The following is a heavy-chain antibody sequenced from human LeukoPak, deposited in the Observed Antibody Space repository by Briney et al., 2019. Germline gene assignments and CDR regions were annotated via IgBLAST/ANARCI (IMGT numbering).Heavy chain of an antibody. V-gene: IGHV3-30*18. D-gene: IGHD3-10*01. CDR2: ISYDGSNK. Sequence: GGSLRLSCAASGFTFSSYGMHWVRQAPGKGLEWVAVISYDGSNKYYADSVKGRFTISRDNSKNTLYLQMNSLRAEDTAVYYCAKDSPIWFGELYYFDYWGQGTLVTVSS. J-gene: IGHJ4*02. CDR3: AKDSPIWFGELYYFDY. CDR1: GFTFSSYG.